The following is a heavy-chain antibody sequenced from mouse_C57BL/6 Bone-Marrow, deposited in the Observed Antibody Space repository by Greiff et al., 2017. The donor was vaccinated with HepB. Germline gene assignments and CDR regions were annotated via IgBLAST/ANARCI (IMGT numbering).Heavy chain of an antibody. J-gene: IGHJ2*01. D-gene: IGHD1-2*01. CDR3: ARDNGSSTAFDY. CDR2: ISYDGSN. CDR1: GYSITSGYY. Sequence: VQLQQSGPGLVKPSQSLSLTCSVTGYSITSGYYWNWIRQFPGNKLEWMGYISYDGSNNYNPSLKNRISITRDTSKNQFFLKLNSVTTEDTATYYCARDNGSSTAFDYWGQGTTLTVSS. V-gene: IGHV3-6*01.